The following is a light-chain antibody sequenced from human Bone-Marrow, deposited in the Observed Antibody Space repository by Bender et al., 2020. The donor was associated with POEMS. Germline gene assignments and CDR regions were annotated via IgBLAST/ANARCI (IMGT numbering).Light chain of an antibody. CDR3: CSYAGSFTWV. J-gene: IGLJ3*02. Sequence: QSALTQPRSVSGSPGQSVTISCTGTSSDVGGYNYVSWYQQHPDKAPKLMIYDVNKRPSGVTDRFSGSKSGNTASLPISGLQAEDEADYYCCSYAGSFTWVFGGGPKLTV. V-gene: IGLV2-11*01. CDR1: SSDVGGYNY. CDR2: DVN.